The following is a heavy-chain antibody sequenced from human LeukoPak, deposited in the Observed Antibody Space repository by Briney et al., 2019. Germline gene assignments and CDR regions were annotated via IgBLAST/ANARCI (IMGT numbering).Heavy chain of an antibody. J-gene: IGHJ4*02. CDR2: IYYSGST. D-gene: IGHD1-26*01. V-gene: IGHV4-39*01. CDR1: GGSISSSSYY. CDR3: AKSGGYGLIDY. Sequence: PSETLSLTCTVSGGSISSSSYYWGWIRQPPGKGLEWIGSIYYSGSTYYNESLESRVTISIDTSKNQFSLKLNSVTAADTAMYYCAKSGGYGLIDYWGQGTLVTVSS.